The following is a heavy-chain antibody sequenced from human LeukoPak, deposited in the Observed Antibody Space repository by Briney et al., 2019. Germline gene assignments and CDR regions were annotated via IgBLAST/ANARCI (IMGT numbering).Heavy chain of an antibody. CDR1: GFSFSSFG. J-gene: IGHJ4*02. CDR3: ARDSPSQDGIAVAGTPDY. Sequence: SGGSLRLSCAASGFSFSSFGMYWVRQAPGKGLEWVADISYDGSNKYYADSVKGRFTISRDNSKNTLYLQMNSLRAEDTAVYYCARDSPSQDGIAVAGTPDYWGQGTLVTVSS. CDR2: ISYDGSNK. V-gene: IGHV3-30*19. D-gene: IGHD6-19*01.